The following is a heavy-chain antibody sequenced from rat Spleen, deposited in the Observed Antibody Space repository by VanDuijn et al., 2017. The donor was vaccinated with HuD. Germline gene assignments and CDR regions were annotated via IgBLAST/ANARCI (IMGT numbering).Heavy chain of an antibody. Sequence: EVQLVESGGGLVQPGRSLKLSCAASGFTFSSFPMAWVRQAPKKGLEWVASISTGGGNTYYRDSVKGRFTISRDNAKSTLYLQMDSLRSEDTATYYCATDGYYDGRYYSVYAMDAWGQGASVTVSS. V-gene: IGHV5-25*01. D-gene: IGHD1-12*02. CDR1: GFTFSSFP. CDR2: ISTGGGNT. CDR3: ATDGYYDGRYYSVYAMDA. J-gene: IGHJ4*01.